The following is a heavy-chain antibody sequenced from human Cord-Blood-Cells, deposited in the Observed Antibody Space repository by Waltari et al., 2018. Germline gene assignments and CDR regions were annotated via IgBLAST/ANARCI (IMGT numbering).Heavy chain of an antibody. D-gene: IGHD3-10*01. CDR1: GGTFSSYA. V-gene: IGHV1-69*06. CDR3: ASSNYYGSGSYYNLFDY. CDR2: IIPIFGTA. J-gene: IGHJ4*02. Sequence: QVQLVQSGAEVKKPGSSVKVSCKASGGTFSSYAISWVRQAPGQGLEWMGGIIPIFGTANYAQKFQGRVTITADKSTSTAYMELSSLRFEDTAVYYCASSNYYGSGSYYNLFDYWGQGTLVTVSS.